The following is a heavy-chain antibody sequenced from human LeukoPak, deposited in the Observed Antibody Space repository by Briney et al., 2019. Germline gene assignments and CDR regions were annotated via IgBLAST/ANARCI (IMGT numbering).Heavy chain of an antibody. V-gene: IGHV1-46*01. CDR2: INPSGGST. D-gene: IGHD2-2*01. CDR3: ARSGAIWYYYYYYMDV. Sequence: ASVKVSCKASGYTFTSYYMHWVRQAPGQGLEWMGIINPSGGSTSYAQKLQGRVTMTRDTSTSTVYMELSSLRSEDTAVYYCARSGAIWYYYYYYMDVWGKGTTVTVSS. J-gene: IGHJ6*03. CDR1: GYTFTSYY.